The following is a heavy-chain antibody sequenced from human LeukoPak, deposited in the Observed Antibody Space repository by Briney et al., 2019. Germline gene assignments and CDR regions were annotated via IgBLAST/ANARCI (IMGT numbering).Heavy chain of an antibody. CDR1: GGSISSYY. D-gene: IGHD2-2*01. Sequence: PSATLSLTCTVSGGSISSYYWSWIRQPPGKGLEWIGYIYTSGSTNYNPSLKSRVTISVATSKNQFSLKLSSVTAADTAVYYCARARYCSSTSCRMSSGWFDPWGQGTLVTVSS. J-gene: IGHJ5*02. CDR3: ARARYCSSTSCRMSSGWFDP. V-gene: IGHV4-4*09. CDR2: IYTSGST.